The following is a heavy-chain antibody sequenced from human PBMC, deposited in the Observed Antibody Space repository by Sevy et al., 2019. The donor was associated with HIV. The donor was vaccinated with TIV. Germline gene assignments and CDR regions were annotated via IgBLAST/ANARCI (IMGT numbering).Heavy chain of an antibody. D-gene: IGHD2-15*01. CDR1: GFRLGTSW. Sequence: GGSLRLSCAASGFRLGTSWMSWVRQAPGKGLEWVANINKDGSQKYYVDSVKGRFTISRDNAKDSLFLQMSGRTIDDTAIYYCATDPGVALRGGWSSGGMDIWGHGTNVTVTS. CDR3: ATDPGVALRGGWSSGGMDI. CDR2: INKDGSQK. V-gene: IGHV3-7*03. J-gene: IGHJ6*02.